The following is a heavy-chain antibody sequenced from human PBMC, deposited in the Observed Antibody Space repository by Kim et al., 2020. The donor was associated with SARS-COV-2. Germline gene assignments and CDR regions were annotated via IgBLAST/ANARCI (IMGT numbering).Heavy chain of an antibody. CDR2: INHSGST. D-gene: IGHD3-10*01. CDR1: GGSFSGYY. J-gene: IGHJ4*02. Sequence: SETLSLTCAVYGGSFSGYYWSWIRQPPGKGLEWIGEINHSGSTNYNPSLKSRVTISVDTSKNQFSLKLSSVTAADTAVYYCARIMVRGVISLDYWGQGTLVTVSS. CDR3: ARIMVRGVISLDY. V-gene: IGHV4-34*01.